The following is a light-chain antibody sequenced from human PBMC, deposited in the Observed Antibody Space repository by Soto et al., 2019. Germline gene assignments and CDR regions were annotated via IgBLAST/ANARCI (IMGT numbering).Light chain of an antibody. CDR1: KSVNNN. CDR2: GAS. V-gene: IGKV3-15*01. CDR3: QQYNNWPPLT. Sequence: EIVMTQSPATLSVSPGERAILSCRASKSVNNNLAWYQQKPGQAPRLLIYGASTRATGIPARFSGSGSGTDFTLSISSLQSEDFVIYYCQQYNNWPPLTLGGGTKVEIK. J-gene: IGKJ4*01.